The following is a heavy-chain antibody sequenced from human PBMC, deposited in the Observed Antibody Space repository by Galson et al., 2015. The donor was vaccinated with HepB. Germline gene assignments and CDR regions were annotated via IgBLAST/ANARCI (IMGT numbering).Heavy chain of an antibody. D-gene: IGHD3-10*01. CDR2: ISGSGGST. V-gene: IGHV3-23*01. CDR1: GFTFSSYA. Sequence: SLRLSCAASGFTFSSYAMSWVRQAPGKGLEWVSAISGSGGSTYYADSVKGRFTISRDNSKNTLYLQMNSLRAEDTAVYYCAKDLGPMVRGVIPHDAFDIWGQGTMVTVSS. CDR3: AKDLGPMVRGVIPHDAFDI. J-gene: IGHJ3*02.